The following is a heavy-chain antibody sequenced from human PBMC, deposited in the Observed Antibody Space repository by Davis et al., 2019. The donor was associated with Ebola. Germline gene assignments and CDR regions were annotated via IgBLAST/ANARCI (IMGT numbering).Heavy chain of an antibody. V-gene: IGHV3-30*19. Sequence: GGSLRLSCAASGFTFSSYGMHWVRQAPGKGLEWVAVISYDGSNKYYADSVKGRFTISRDNSKNTLYLQMNSLRAEDTAVYYCAKELRRGTGTTGYYYYYYGMDVWGQGTTVTVSS. CDR2: ISYDGSNK. J-gene: IGHJ6*02. D-gene: IGHD1-7*01. CDR3: AKELRRGTGTTGYYYYYYGMDV. CDR1: GFTFSSYG.